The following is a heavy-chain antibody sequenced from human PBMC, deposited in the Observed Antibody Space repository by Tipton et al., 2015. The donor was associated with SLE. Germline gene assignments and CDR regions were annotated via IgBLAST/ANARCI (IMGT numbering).Heavy chain of an antibody. D-gene: IGHD5-18*01. CDR1: GASISTEGYS. J-gene: IGHJ2*01. CDR3: ARTAGRSVKLWYFDL. V-gene: IGHV4-30-2*01. Sequence: TLSLTCVVSGASISTEGYSWSWIRQPPGKGLEWIGYIFHTGSAYYNPSLRSRLTISIDTSKNQFSLKLSSVTDVDTAVYYCARTAGRSVKLWYFDLWGRGTLVTVSS. CDR2: IFHTGSA.